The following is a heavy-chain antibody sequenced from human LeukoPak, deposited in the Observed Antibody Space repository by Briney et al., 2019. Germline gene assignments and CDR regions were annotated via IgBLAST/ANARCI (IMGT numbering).Heavy chain of an antibody. CDR2: IDSSSSYI. CDR3: AREGAKRGYSGYDAMY. V-gene: IGHV3-21*06. Sequence: GGSLRLSCAASGFTFSTYSLTWVRQAPGKGLEWVSSIDSSSSYIHYADPVKGRFIISRDNAKNSMYLEMNSLRAEDTAVYYCAREGAKRGYSGYDAMYWGQGTLVIVSS. J-gene: IGHJ4*02. D-gene: IGHD5-12*01. CDR1: GFTFSTYS.